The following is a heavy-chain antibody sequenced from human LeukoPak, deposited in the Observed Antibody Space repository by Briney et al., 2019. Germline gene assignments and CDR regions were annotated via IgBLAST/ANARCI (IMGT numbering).Heavy chain of an antibody. CDR1: GFTFSSYD. V-gene: IGHV3-48*03. CDR3: ARSDLFLV. J-gene: IGHJ6*04. Sequence: TGGSLRLSCAASGFTFSSYDMNWVRQSPGRGLDWVSYISNGGGSTKYYADSVKGRFTISRDDAKSSLYLQMDSLRAEDTATYYCARSDLFLVWGKGTTVTVSS. D-gene: IGHD3-9*01. CDR2: ISNGGGSTK.